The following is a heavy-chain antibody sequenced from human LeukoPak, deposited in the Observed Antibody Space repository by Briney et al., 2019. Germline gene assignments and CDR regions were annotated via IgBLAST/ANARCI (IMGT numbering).Heavy chain of an antibody. CDR1: GFTFSSSG. V-gene: IGHV3-33*01. J-gene: IGHJ6*02. Sequence: GWSLRLSCAASGFTFSSSGIHWVRQAPGKGLEWVAVIWYDGSNKYYADSVKGRSTISRDNSKNTLYLQMNSLRAEDTAVYYCARALWSGPVYYGMDVWGQGTTVTVSS. CDR2: IWYDGSNK. CDR3: ARALWSGPVYYGMDV. D-gene: IGHD3-10*01.